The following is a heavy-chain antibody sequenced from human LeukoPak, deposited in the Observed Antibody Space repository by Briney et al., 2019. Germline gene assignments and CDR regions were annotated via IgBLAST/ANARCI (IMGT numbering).Heavy chain of an antibody. CDR2: IYYSEST. J-gene: IGHJ4*02. D-gene: IGHD4-17*01. CDR1: GRSIKIYY. V-gene: IGHV4-59*01. CDR3: ARTGSTVTMLYPFDH. Sequence: KPAETLSLLCTLSGRSIKIYYWSWIRQPPGKGLEWLGYIYYSESTNYNPSLKSRVSISVDTSKNQFSLKLSSVTAADTAVYYCARTGSTVTMLYPFDHWGQGTLVTVSS.